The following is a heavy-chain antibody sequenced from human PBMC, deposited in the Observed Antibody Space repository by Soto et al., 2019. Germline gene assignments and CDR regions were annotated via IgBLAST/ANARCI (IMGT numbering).Heavy chain of an antibody. D-gene: IGHD3-22*01. CDR1: GFTFSHYA. J-gene: IGHJ4*02. Sequence: QVQLVESGGAVVQPGRSLRLSCSASGFTFSHYAMHWVRQAPGKGLEWVAVITHDASAQYYADSVRGRFTISRDNSKNTLSLQMNSLRAEDAAVYYCAREGNYYGAIGYWDFDYSGQGTLVTVSS. CDR2: ITHDASAQ. V-gene: IGHV3-30-3*01. CDR3: AREGNYYGAIGYWDFDY.